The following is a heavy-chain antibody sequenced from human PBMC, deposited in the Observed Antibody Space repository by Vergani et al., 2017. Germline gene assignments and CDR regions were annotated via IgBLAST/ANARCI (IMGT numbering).Heavy chain of an antibody. CDR3: ARGPSGCSGGSCYGIVDY. CDR2: INPSGGST. CDR1: GYTFTSYY. J-gene: IGHJ4*02. V-gene: IGHV1-46*01. D-gene: IGHD2-15*01. Sequence: QVQLVQSGAEVKKPGASVKVSCKASGYTFTSYYMHWVRRAPGQGLEWMGIINPSGGSTSYAQTFQGRVTMTRDTSTSTVYMELSSLRSEDTAVYYCARGPSGCSGGSCYGIVDYWGQGTLVTVSS.